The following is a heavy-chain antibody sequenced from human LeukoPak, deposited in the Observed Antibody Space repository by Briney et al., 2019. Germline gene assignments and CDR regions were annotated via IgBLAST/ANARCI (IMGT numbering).Heavy chain of an antibody. CDR2: ISSIGSTI. D-gene: IGHD1-26*01. V-gene: IGHV3-48*03. Sequence: PGGSLRLSCAAPGFTFSSYEMNSVRQAPGKGLEWVSYISSIGSTIYYADSVKGRFTISRDNAKNSLYLQMNSLRAEDTAVYYCARNPVGATRGYFDYWGQGTLVTVSS. J-gene: IGHJ4*02. CDR3: ARNPVGATRGYFDY. CDR1: GFTFSSYE.